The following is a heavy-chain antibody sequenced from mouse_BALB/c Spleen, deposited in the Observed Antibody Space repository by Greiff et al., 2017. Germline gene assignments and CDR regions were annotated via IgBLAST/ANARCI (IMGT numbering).Heavy chain of an antibody. J-gene: IGHJ3*01. CDR2: ISYDGSN. CDR3: AREDYWDGFPWFAY. CDR1: GYSITSGYY. D-gene: IGHD2-3*01. Sequence: EVQLQESGPGLVKPSQSLSLTCSVTGYSITSGYYWNWIRQFPGNKLEWMGYISYDGSNNYNPYLKNRISITRDTSKNQFFLKLNSVTTEDTATYYCAREDYWDGFPWFAYWGQGTLVTVSA. V-gene: IGHV3-6*02.